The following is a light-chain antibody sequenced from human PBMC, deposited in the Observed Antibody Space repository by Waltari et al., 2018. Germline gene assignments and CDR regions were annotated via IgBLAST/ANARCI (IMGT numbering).Light chain of an antibody. V-gene: IGLV2-14*01. CDR3: CSCSYTPTTTVI. Sequence: QSALTQPASVSGSLGQSITISCTGTNSDVGAYDYVSWYQHHPGKAPKLIIYEVTNRPSGVSNRFSGSKSDNTASLTISGLQAEDEAEYYCCSCSYTPTTTVIFGGGTKLTVL. CDR1: NSDVGAYDY. CDR2: EVT. J-gene: IGLJ2*01.